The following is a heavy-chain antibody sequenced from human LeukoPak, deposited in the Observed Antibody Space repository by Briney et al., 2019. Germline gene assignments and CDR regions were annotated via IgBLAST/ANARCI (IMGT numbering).Heavy chain of an antibody. CDR1: GFTFSSYS. V-gene: IGHV3-21*04. Sequence: PGGSLRLSCAASGFTFSSYSMNWVRQAPGKGLEWVSSISSRSGYIYYADSLKGRFTISRDNAKNSLYLQMNSLRAEDTAVYYCARDSSGTFDYWGQGTLVTVSS. D-gene: IGHD6-19*01. CDR2: ISSRSGYI. J-gene: IGHJ4*02. CDR3: ARDSSGTFDY.